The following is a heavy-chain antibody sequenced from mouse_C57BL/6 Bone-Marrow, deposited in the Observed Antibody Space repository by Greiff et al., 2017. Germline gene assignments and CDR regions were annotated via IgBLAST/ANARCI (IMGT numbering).Heavy chain of an antibody. CDR1: GFNIKDDY. CDR3: TTSLGRGAY. V-gene: IGHV14-4*01. D-gene: IGHD1-2*01. CDR2: IDPENGDT. Sequence: EVQLQESGAELVRPGASVKLSCTASGFNIKDDYMHWVKQRPEQGLEWIGWIDPENGDTEYASKFQGKATITADTSSNTAYLQLSSLTSEDTAVYYCTTSLGRGAYWGQGTLVTVSA. J-gene: IGHJ3*01.